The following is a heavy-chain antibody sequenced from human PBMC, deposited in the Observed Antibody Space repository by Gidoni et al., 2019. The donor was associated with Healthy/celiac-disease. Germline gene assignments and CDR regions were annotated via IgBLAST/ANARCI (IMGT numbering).Heavy chain of an antibody. V-gene: IGHV6-1*01. CDR2: TYYRSKWYN. CDR1: GDSVSSNSAA. CDR3: ARTTYYYDSSGYYYDRVVDY. J-gene: IGHJ4*02. D-gene: IGHD3-22*01. Sequence: QVQLQQSGPGLVKPSQTLSLTCAISGDSVSSNSAASNWIRQSPSRGLEWLGRTYYRSKWYNDYAVSVKSRITINPDTSKNQFSLQLNSVTPEDTAVYYCARTTYYYDSSGYYYDRVVDYWGQGTLVTVSS.